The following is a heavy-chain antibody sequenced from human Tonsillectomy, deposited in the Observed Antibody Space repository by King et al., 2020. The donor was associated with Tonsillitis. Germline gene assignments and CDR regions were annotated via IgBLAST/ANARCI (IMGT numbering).Heavy chain of an antibody. CDR3: ARPGSGSSSSSGAFDI. J-gene: IGHJ3*02. Sequence: QLQESGPGLVKPSETLSLTCTVSGGSIRRSSYYWGWIRQPPGKGLECIATMFHSGSTYYNPSLKSRVSISVDTSNNQVSLRLSSVTAADTAIYYCARPGSGSSSSSGAFDIWGHGTMVTVSS. D-gene: IGHD6-6*01. CDR2: MFHSGST. V-gene: IGHV4-39*01. CDR1: GGSIRRSSYY.